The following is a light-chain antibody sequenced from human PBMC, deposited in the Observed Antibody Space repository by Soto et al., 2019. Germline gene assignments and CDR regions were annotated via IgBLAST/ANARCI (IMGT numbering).Light chain of an antibody. CDR3: CSSAPESTYV. CDR2: KGT. J-gene: IGLJ1*01. Sequence: QSALAQPASVSGSPGQSITISCTGTSSDVGAYNSVSRYQQHPHRAPQVIIYKGTQRPSGVSNRFSGSTSGNAASLTISALQTDDEADYFCCSSAPESTYVCGTGTKLTVL. V-gene: IGLV2-23*01. CDR1: SSDVGAYNS.